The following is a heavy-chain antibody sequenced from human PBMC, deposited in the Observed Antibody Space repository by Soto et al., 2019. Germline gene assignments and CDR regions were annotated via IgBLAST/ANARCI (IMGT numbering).Heavy chain of an antibody. CDR2: IYHSGST. V-gene: IGHV4-30-2*01. CDR1: GDTISTGGYS. Sequence: PSETLSLTCDVSGDTISTGGYSWSWIRQPPGKGLEWIGYIYHSGSTYYNPSLKSRVTISVDRSKNQFSLKLSSVTAADTAVYYCARVPDRCGQGTLVTVSS. CDR3: ARVPDR. D-gene: IGHD2-2*01. J-gene: IGHJ5*02.